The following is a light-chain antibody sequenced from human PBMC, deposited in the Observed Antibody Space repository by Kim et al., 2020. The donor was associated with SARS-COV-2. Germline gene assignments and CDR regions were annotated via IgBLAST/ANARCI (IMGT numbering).Light chain of an antibody. CDR3: CSYAGNSAV. Sequence: QSALTQPASVSGSSGQSITISCTGTSSDVGSYNLVSWYQQHPGKAPKLIIYDVSKRPSGVSNRFSASKSGNTASLTISGLQAEDEADYYCCSYAGNSAVFGGGTQLTVL. J-gene: IGLJ2*01. CDR2: DVS. CDR1: SSDVGSYNL. V-gene: IGLV2-23*02.